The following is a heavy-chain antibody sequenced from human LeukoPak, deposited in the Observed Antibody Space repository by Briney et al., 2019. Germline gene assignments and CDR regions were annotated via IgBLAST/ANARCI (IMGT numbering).Heavy chain of an antibody. Sequence: KSGGSLRLSCAASGFTFSSYSMNWVRQAPGKGLEWVSSISSSSSYIYYADSVKGRFTISRDNAKNSLYLQMNSLRAEDTAVYYCARPDGTMVRGVISRNPFDYWGQGTLVTVSS. CDR1: GFTFSSYS. J-gene: IGHJ4*02. CDR2: ISSSSSYI. V-gene: IGHV3-21*01. D-gene: IGHD3-10*01. CDR3: ARPDGTMVRGVISRNPFDY.